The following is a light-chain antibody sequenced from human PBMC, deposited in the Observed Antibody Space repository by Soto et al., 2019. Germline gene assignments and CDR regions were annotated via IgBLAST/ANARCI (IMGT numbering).Light chain of an antibody. CDR1: QTVSSNY. J-gene: IGKJ1*01. CDR3: QQYGSSPPWP. V-gene: IGKV3-20*01. Sequence: EIVLTQCPGTLSLSPGERATLSCRASQTVSSNYLVWYQQKPGQAPRLLIHGASSRATGIPDRFSGSGSGTDFTLTISRLEPEDFAVYYCQQYGSSPPWPFGQGTKVEIK. CDR2: GAS.